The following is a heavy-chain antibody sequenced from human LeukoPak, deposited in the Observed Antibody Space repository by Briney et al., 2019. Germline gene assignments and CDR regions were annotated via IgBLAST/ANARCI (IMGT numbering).Heavy chain of an antibody. CDR3: AFKGEGYDAFDI. D-gene: IGHD1-26*01. CDR2: MNPNSGNT. CDR1: RYTFTSYD. V-gene: IGHV1-8*01. Sequence: ASVKVSCKASRYTFTSYDINWVRQATGQGLEWMGWMNPNSGNTGYAQKFQGRVTMTRNTSISTAYMELSSLRSEDTAVYYCAFKGEGYDAFDIWGQGTMVTVSS. J-gene: IGHJ3*02.